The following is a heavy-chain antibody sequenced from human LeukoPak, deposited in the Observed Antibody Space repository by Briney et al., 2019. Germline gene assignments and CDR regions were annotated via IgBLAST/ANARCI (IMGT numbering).Heavy chain of an antibody. Sequence: SETLSLTCGVSGGSISTYYWNWIRQPPGKGLEWIGYIYYSGSTNYNPSLKSRVTISVDTSKNQFSLKLSSVTAADTAVYYCARQGYSPLDYFDYWGQGTLVTVSS. J-gene: IGHJ4*02. V-gene: IGHV4-59*08. CDR3: ARQGYSPLDYFDY. CDR1: GGSISTYY. CDR2: IYYSGST. D-gene: IGHD5-18*01.